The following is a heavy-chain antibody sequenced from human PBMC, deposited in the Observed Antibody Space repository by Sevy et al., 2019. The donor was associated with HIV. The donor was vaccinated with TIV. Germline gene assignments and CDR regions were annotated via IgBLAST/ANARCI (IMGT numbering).Heavy chain of an antibody. V-gene: IGHV4-34*01. J-gene: IGHJ6*02. CDR3: ARGGIMATTEYGIDV. CDR2: ISHRGRT. CDR1: GGSSSGYY. Sequence: SETLSLTCAVSGGSSSGYYWAWIRQSPGKGLEWIGEISHRGRTKYNPSLKSRVSISVDTSKDQISLRLTSLTAADTAVYYCARGGIMATTEYGIDVWGQGTTVTVSS. D-gene: IGHD1-1*01.